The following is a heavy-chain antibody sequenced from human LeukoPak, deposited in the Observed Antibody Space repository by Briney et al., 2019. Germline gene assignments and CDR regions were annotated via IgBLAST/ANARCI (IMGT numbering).Heavy chain of an antibody. CDR2: ISGSGGST. CDR3: FTAQNYYDSSGYYYIDY. Sequence: GGSLRLSCAASGFTFSSYAMSWVRQAPGKGLEWVSAISGSGGSTYYADSVKGRFTISRDNSKNTLYLQMNSLRAEDTAVYYCFTAQNYYDSSGYYYIDYWGQGTLVTVSS. V-gene: IGHV3-23*01. J-gene: IGHJ4*02. D-gene: IGHD3-22*01. CDR1: GFTFSSYA.